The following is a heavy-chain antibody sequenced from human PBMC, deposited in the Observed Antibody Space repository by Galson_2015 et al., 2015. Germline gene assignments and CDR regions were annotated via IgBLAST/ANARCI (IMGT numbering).Heavy chain of an antibody. Sequence: SLRLSCAASGFTFSSYAMSWVRQAPEKGLEWVSAISGSGGSTYYADSVKGRFTISRDNSKNTLYLQMNSLRAEDTAVYYCAPPTYCGGDCYPGYWGQGTLVTVSS. V-gene: IGHV3-23*01. CDR2: ISGSGGST. J-gene: IGHJ4*02. D-gene: IGHD2-21*02. CDR3: APPTYCGGDCYPGY. CDR1: GFTFSSYA.